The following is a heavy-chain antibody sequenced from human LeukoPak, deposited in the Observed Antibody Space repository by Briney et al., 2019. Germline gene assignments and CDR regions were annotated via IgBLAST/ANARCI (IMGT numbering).Heavy chain of an antibody. CDR1: GFAFSTYG. CDR3: ARRISGGYLDY. Sequence: PGGSLRLSCAASGFAFSTYGMNWVRQAPGKGLEWISYITSRGTTYYADSVRGRFTISRDNAKNSLYLEMNGLRDDDTAVYYCARRISGGYLDYWGKGTLVTVSS. D-gene: IGHD3-10*01. V-gene: IGHV3-48*02. J-gene: IGHJ4*02. CDR2: ITSRGTT.